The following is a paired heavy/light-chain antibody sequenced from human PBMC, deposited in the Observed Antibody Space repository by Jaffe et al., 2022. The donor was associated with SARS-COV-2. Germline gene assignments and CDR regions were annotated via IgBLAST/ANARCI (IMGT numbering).Heavy chain of an antibody. CDR3: ARGGTYLQWLRVPFHI. V-gene: IGHV4-34*01. D-gene: IGHD6-19*01. CDR2: INQSGSS. Sequence: QVQLQQWGAGLLKPSETLSLTCAISGGSFSGYYWSWIRQPPGKGLEWIGEINQSGSSNYNPSLKSRVTMSVDTSKNQFSLKMNSLTAADTAVYYCARGGTYLQWLRVPFHIWGQGTVVTVSS. CDR1: GGSFSGYY. J-gene: IGHJ3*02.
Light chain of an antibody. CDR3: QQYDTYRT. J-gene: IGKJ1*01. V-gene: IGKV1-5*03. CDR2: KAS. Sequence: DIQMTQSPSTLSASVGDRVTITCRASQSINRWLAWYQQKPGKAPKLLIYKASNLESGVPSRFSGSASGTEFTLTISSLQPDDFATYYCQQYDTYRTFGQGTKVEIK. CDR1: QSINRW.